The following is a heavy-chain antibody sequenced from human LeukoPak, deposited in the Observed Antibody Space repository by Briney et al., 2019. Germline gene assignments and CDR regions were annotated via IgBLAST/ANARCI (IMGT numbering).Heavy chain of an antibody. CDR2: TYYRSQQWHS. Sequence: SQTHSLTCAISGDSVSSNGASWNWSRQSPSRGLEWLGRTYYRSQQWHSDYAPSVKGRITLNPDTSKNQFSLQLNSVTPEDTAVYYCGRETDFGVVTNWGQGTLVTVSS. D-gene: IGHD3-3*01. J-gene: IGHJ4*02. CDR1: GDSVSSNGAS. V-gene: IGHV6-1*01. CDR3: GRETDFGVVTN.